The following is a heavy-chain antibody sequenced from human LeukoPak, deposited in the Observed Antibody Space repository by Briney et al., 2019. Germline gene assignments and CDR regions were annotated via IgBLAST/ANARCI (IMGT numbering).Heavy chain of an antibody. Sequence: HGESLKISCEGSGYSFTRYWIGWVRQMPGKDLEWMGIFSPGDSDSSYSPSFQGQVTISADKSISTVYLQWSSLKASDTAMYYCARLASAWNFDYWGQGTLVTVSS. J-gene: IGHJ4*02. CDR3: ARLASAWNFDY. V-gene: IGHV5-51*01. D-gene: IGHD2-21*01. CDR2: FSPGDSDS. CDR1: GYSFTRYW.